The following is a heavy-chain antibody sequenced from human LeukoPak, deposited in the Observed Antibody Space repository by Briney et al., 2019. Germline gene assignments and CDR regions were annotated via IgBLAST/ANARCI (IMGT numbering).Heavy chain of an antibody. Sequence: SETLSLTCTVSGDSISTSSYYWGWIRQPPGKGLEWLGSIYYSGIGHYNPSLKRRVTIYVDTSRNQFSLHLYSVTAADTAVFYCARSDYYDYRQIDFWGQGTLVTVS. CDR1: GDSISTSSYY. D-gene: IGHD3-22*01. J-gene: IGHJ4*02. V-gene: IGHV4-39*01. CDR2: IYYSGIG. CDR3: ARSDYYDYRQIDF.